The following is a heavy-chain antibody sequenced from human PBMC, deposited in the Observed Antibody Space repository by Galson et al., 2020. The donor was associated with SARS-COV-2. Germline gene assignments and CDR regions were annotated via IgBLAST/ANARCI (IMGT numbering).Heavy chain of an antibody. CDR2: INSDGSST. CDR3: ARGWGDYGDYGFDY. D-gene: IGHD4-17*01. V-gene: IGHV3-74*01. CDR1: GFTFSSYW. J-gene: IGHJ4*02. Sequence: GGSLRLSCAASGFTFSSYWMHWVRQAPGKGLGWVSRINSDGSSTSYADSVKGRFTISRDNAKNTLYLQMNSLRAEDTAVYYCARGWGDYGDYGFDYWGQGTLVTVSS.